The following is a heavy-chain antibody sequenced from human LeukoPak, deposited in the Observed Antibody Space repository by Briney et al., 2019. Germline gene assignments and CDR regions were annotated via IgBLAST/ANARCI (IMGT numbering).Heavy chain of an antibody. CDR1: GLSISSSDYY. D-gene: IGHD2/OR15-2a*01. J-gene: IGHJ5*02. CDR3: ARLAYYYSTIRRPNWFDP. CDR2: IYYTGTT. V-gene: IGHV4-39*01. Sequence: SETLSLTCTVSGLSISSSDYYWAWIRQPPGKDLEWIGIIYYTGTTYYNPSLTSRVTISVDTSKNQFSLRLGSATAADTAVYYCARLAYYYSTIRRPNWFDPWGQGTLVTVSS.